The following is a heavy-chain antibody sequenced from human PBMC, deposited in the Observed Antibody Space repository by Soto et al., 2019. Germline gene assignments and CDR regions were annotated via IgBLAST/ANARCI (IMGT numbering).Heavy chain of an antibody. CDR1: EFTFNTYA. V-gene: IGHV3-30*03. D-gene: IGHD1-7*01. CDR3: ARDVGNYVPYYYGMDV. J-gene: IGHJ6*02. CDR2: IAYDGNDK. Sequence: QAQLVESGGGVVQPGRPLRLSCAASEFTFNTYAMHWVRQAPGKGLEWVAVIAYDGNDKYYADFVKGRFTISRDNSKNALYLQMHTLRPDDTAMYYCARDVGNYVPYYYGMDVWGQGTTVTVSS.